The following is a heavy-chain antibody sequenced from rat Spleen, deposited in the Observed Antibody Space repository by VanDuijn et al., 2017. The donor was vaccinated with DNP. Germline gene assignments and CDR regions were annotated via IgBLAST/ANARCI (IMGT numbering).Heavy chain of an antibody. CDR1: GFTFRDHN. V-gene: IGHV5-25*01. CDR2: ISNTGDNT. Sequence: EVQLVESGGGLVQPGRSLKLSCAASGFTFRDHNMAWIRQAPGKGLEWVASISNTGDNTYYSDSVKGRFSLSRDNAKSTLYLQMDSLRSEDTATYYCAGRPPPTRGPFDYWGQGVTVTVSS. CDR3: AGRPPPTRGPFDY. D-gene: IGHD1-4*01. J-gene: IGHJ2*01.